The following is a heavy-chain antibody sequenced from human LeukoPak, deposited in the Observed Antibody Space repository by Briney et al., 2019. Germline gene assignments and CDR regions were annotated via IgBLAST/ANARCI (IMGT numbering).Heavy chain of an antibody. J-gene: IGHJ4*02. CDR1: GFIFSNYG. Sequence: PGGSLRLSCAASGFIFSNYGIHWVRQAPGKGLEWVAVISYDGSNKYYADSVKGRFTISRDNSKNTLYLQMNSLRAEDTAVYYCARLGGLAVAGTMGYWGQGTQVTVSS. CDR2: ISYDGSNK. CDR3: ARLGGLAVAGTMGY. D-gene: IGHD6-19*01. V-gene: IGHV3-30*19.